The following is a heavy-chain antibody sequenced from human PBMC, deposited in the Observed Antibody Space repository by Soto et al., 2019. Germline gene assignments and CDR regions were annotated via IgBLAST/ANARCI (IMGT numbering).Heavy chain of an antibody. CDR1: GFIFSNYE. D-gene: IGHD1-26*01. V-gene: IGHV3-48*03. CDR3: AKEATNINNFDY. Sequence: GGSLRLSCAASGFIFSNYEMNWVRQAPGKGLEWLSYISSVGSTVYYADSVKGRFTISRDSAKSSLYLQMNSLRAEDTAVYYCAKEATNINNFDYWGKGTLVTVSS. J-gene: IGHJ4*02. CDR2: ISSVGSTV.